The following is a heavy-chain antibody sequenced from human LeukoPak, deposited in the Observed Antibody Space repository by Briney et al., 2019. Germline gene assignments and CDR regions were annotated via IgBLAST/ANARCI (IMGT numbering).Heavy chain of an antibody. J-gene: IGHJ4*02. D-gene: IGHD1-26*01. CDR2: INPSGGGT. CDR3: AREVARSGSYFDY. Sequence: GASVKVSCKASGYTFNNYYMYWVRQAPGQGLEWMGMINPSGGGTSYAQKFQGRVTMTRDTSTRTVYMEVSSLKPEDTAVYYCAREVARSGSYFDYWGQGTLVTVSS. V-gene: IGHV1-46*02. CDR1: GYTFNNYY.